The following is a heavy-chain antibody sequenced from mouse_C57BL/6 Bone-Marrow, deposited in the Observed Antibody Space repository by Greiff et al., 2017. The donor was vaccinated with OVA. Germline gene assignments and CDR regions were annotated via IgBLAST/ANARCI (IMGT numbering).Heavy chain of an antibody. D-gene: IGHD4-1*02. CDR2: IHPNSGST. V-gene: IGHV1-64*01. Sequence: QVQLQQSGAELVKPGASVKLSCKASGYTFTSYWMHWVKQRPGQGLAWIGMIHPNSGSTNYNEKFKSKATLTVDKSSSTAYMQLSSLTSEDSAVYYGARQLGRYAMDYWGQGTSVTVSS. J-gene: IGHJ4*01. CDR1: GYTFTSYW. CDR3: ARQLGRYAMDY.